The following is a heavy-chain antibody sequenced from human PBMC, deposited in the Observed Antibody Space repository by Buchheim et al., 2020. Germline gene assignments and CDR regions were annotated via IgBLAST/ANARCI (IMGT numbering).Heavy chain of an antibody. CDR2: ISSGSNYI. Sequence: EVQRVESGGGLVKPGGSLRLSCAASGFTFELYSMNWVRQAPGKGLEWVSSISSGSNYIYYADSVKGRFTISRDNAKNSLYFQMNSLRAEDTAVYYCARDGTYCSGGSCYKYYFDYWGQGTL. D-gene: IGHD2-15*01. J-gene: IGHJ4*02. CDR1: GFTFELYS. V-gene: IGHV3-21*01. CDR3: ARDGTYCSGGSCYKYYFDY.